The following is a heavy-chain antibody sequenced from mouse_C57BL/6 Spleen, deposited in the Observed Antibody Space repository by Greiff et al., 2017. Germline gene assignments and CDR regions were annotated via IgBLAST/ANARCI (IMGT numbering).Heavy chain of an antibody. Sequence: DVHLVESGGGLVKPGGSLKLSCAASGFTFSSYAMSWVRQTPEKRLEWVATISDGGSYTYYPDNVKGRFTISRDNAKNNLYLQMSHLKSEDTAMYYCARDYYGSYFDYWGQGTTRTVSS. D-gene: IGHD1-1*01. CDR3: ARDYYGSYFDY. CDR1: GFTFSSYA. CDR2: ISDGGSYT. J-gene: IGHJ2*01. V-gene: IGHV5-4*01.